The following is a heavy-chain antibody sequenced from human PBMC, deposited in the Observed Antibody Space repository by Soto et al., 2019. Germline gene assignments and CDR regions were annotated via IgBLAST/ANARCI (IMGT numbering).Heavy chain of an antibody. CDR2: IRDNSSTI. D-gene: IGHD3-16*01. V-gene: IGHV3-11*01. CDR3: ASDRGAQTTGNTGVGD. CDR1: GFSFTDYY. Sequence: PGGSLRLSCAASGFSFTDYYMSWIRQAPGRGLEWVSYIRDNSSTIYYAESVKGRFTISKDNTKKSVHLQMDSLRADDTAVYYCASDRGAQTTGNTGVGDWGQGAMVTVSS. J-gene: IGHJ4*02.